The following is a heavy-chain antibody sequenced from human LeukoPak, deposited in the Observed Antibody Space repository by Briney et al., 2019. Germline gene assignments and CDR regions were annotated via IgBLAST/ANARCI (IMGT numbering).Heavy chain of an antibody. CDR3: ARNPRSGYFPHYHYYGMDV. CDR1: GGSVNSYY. D-gene: IGHD3-3*01. V-gene: IGHV4-59*02. J-gene: IGHJ6*02. Sequence: SGSLSLTCAVSGGSVNSYYWSWVRQPPGKGLEWIGYIYYSGTTNYNPSLKSRVTISGDKSKNQFSLKLSSVTAADKAVYYCARNPRSGYFPHYHYYGMDVWGQGTTVTVSS. CDR2: IYYSGTT.